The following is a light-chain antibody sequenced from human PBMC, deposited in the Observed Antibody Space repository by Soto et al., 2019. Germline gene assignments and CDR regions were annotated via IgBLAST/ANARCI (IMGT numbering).Light chain of an antibody. CDR3: QQYGSSGT. Sequence: EIVLTQSPATLSSFPGDRATLSCRASQSVSSNLAWYQQKPGQAPRLLIYGASTRATGIPDRFSGSGSGTDFTLTISRLEPEDFAVYYCQQYGSSGTFGQGTTGDIK. CDR2: GAS. V-gene: IGKV3-20*01. J-gene: IGKJ1*01. CDR1: QSVSSN.